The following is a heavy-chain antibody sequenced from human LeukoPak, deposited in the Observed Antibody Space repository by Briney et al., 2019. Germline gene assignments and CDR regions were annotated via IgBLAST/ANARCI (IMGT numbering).Heavy chain of an antibody. CDR3: ARDEAAAGTSDY. D-gene: IGHD6-13*01. V-gene: IGHV3-21*04. CDR2: ISSSSSYI. CDR1: GFTFSSYS. J-gene: IGHJ4*02. Sequence: GGSLRLTCAASGFTFSSYSMNWVRQAPGKGLEWVSSISSSSSYIYYADSVKGRFTISRDNAKNSLYLQMNSLRAEDTAVYYCARDEAAAGTSDYWGQGTLVTVSS.